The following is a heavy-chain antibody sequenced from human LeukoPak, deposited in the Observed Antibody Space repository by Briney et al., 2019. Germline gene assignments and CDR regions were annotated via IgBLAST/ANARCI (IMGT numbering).Heavy chain of an antibody. CDR2: ISSSSSYI. D-gene: IGHD3-10*01. J-gene: IGHJ6*02. CDR1: GFTFSSYS. Sequence: PGGSLRLSCAASGFTFSSYSMNWVRQAPGKGLEWVSSISSSSSYIYYADSVKGRFTISRDNAKNTLYLQMNSLRAEDTAVYYCARDQLMVRGENTYYGMDVWGQGTTVTVSS. V-gene: IGHV3-21*01. CDR3: ARDQLMVRGENTYYGMDV.